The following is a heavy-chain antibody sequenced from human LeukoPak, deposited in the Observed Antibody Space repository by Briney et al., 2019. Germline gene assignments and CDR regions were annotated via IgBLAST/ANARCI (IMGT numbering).Heavy chain of an antibody. CDR3: ARDRGKQQLDDAFDI. Sequence: GGSLRLSCAASGFTFSTYWMSWVRQAPGKGLEWVANIKQDGSEKYYVDSVKGRFTISRDNAKNSLYLQMNSLRAEDTALYYCARDRGKQQLDDAFDIWGQGIMVTVSS. J-gene: IGHJ3*02. CDR2: IKQDGSEK. CDR1: GFTFSTYW. V-gene: IGHV3-7*01. D-gene: IGHD6-13*01.